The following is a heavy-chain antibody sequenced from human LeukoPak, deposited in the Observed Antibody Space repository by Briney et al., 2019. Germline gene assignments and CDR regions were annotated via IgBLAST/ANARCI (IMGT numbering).Heavy chain of an antibody. CDR2: ISAYNGNT. D-gene: IGHD3-10*01. J-gene: IGHJ4*02. V-gene: IGHV1-18*01. Sequence: ASVKVSCKTSAYSFSNYGFNWVRQAPGQGLEWMGWISAYNGNTKHAQKPQGRFTMSTDTSTSTAYMELRSLTSDDTAVYYCARDLDGSGSYYTDYWGQGTLVTVSS. CDR1: AYSFSNYG. CDR3: ARDLDGSGSYYTDY.